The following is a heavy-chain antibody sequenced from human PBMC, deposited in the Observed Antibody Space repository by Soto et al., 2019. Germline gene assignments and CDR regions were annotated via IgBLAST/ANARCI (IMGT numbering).Heavy chain of an antibody. CDR2: ITSSGTII. J-gene: IGHJ6*02. CDR1: GFTFSTYS. V-gene: IGHV3-21*02. Sequence: EVQLVESGGGLVKPGGSLRVSCAASGFTFSTYSVNWVRQAPGKGLEWVSSITSSGTIIYYADSVKGRFTISRDDAKNSLFLQMNSLRVDDTAIYYCARSQPKGGMDVWGQGTTVTVSS. CDR3: ARSQPKGGMDV.